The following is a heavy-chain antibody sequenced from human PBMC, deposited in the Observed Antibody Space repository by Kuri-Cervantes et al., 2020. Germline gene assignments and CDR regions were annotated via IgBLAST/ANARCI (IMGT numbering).Heavy chain of an antibody. CDR1: GGSISSGTYY. CDR3: ARVNGDYVLNY. V-gene: IGHV4-39*07. CDR2: LYYSGTT. J-gene: IGHJ4*02. D-gene: IGHD4-17*01. Sequence: GSLRLSCAVSGGSISSGTYYWGWIRQPPGKGLEWIGSLYYSGTTYCNPSLSGRVTISVDTSKNQFSLKLSSVTAADTAVYYCARVNGDYVLNYWGQGTLVTVSS.